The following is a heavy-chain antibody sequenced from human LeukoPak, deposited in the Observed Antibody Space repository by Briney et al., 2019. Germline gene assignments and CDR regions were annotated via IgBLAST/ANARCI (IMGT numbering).Heavy chain of an antibody. D-gene: IGHD2-2*01. CDR2: IYTGGNT. CDR3: AGLYCSSTSCYWDY. J-gene: IGHJ4*02. CDR1: GVSISNYY. Sequence: PAETLSLTCTVSGVSISNYYSSWVRQPPGKGLELIAYIYTGGNTNYNPAPKSRVTISEATSNTQFSLKLSSVTAADTAVYYCAGLYCSSTSCYWDYWGQGTLVTVSS. V-gene: IGHV4-4*09.